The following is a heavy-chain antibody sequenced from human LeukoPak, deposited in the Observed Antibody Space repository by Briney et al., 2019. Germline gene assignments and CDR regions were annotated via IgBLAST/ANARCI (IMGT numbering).Heavy chain of an antibody. Sequence: PSETLSLTCAVYGGSFSGHFWTWIRQPPGKGLEWVGEISHSGSTNYNPSLKSRVTISVDTSKNQFSLKLSSVTAADTAVYYCARGSDGGNIADSWGQGNLVTVSS. CDR1: GGSFSGHF. CDR2: ISHSGST. J-gene: IGHJ4*02. V-gene: IGHV4-34*01. CDR3: ARGSDGGNIADS. D-gene: IGHD4-23*01.